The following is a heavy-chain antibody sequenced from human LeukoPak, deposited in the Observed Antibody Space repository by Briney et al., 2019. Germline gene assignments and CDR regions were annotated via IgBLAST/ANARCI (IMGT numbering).Heavy chain of an antibody. CDR3: ARLTLNRNDRWVYYGMDV. D-gene: IGHD1-1*01. Sequence: SETLSLTCTVSGGSISSGGYYWSWIGQHPGKGLEWIGYIYYSGSTYYNSSLKRRVTISVNTSKTQFSLKLSSVTAADTAVYYCARLTLNRNDRWVYYGMDVWGQGTTVTVSS. J-gene: IGHJ6*02. CDR2: IYYSGST. V-gene: IGHV4-31*03. CDR1: GGSISSGGYY.